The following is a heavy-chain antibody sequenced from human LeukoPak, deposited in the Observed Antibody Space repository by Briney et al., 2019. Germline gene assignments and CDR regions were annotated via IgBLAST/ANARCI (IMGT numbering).Heavy chain of an antibody. D-gene: IGHD6-13*01. V-gene: IGHV4-30-4*01. CDR2: IYYSGST. J-gene: IGHJ4*02. CDR1: GGSISSGDYY. CDR3: ARDPYSSSWYGTT. Sequence: PQTLSLTCTVSGGSISSGDYYWSWIRQPPGKGLEWIGYIYYSGSTYYNPSLKRRVTISVDTSKNQFSLKLSSVTAADTAVYYCARDPYSSSWYGTTWGQGTLVTVSS.